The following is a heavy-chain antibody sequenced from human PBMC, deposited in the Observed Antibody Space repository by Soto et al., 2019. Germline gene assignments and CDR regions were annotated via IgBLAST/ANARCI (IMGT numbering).Heavy chain of an antibody. V-gene: IGHV1-69*13. J-gene: IGHJ6*02. CDR1: GGTISSYA. Sequence: SVKASCKASGGTISSYAISWVRQAPGQGLEWMGEIIPIFGTANYAQKFQGRVTITADESTSTAYMELSSLRSEDTAVYYCATYPRGRGYYYGMDVWGQGTTVTVSS. CDR3: ATYPRGRGYYYGMDV. CDR2: IIPIFGTA. D-gene: IGHD1-26*01.